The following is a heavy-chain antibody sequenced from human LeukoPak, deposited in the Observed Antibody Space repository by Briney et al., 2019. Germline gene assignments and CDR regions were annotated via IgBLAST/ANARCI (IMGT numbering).Heavy chain of an antibody. Sequence: GESLRLSCAASGFTFSSYSMNWVRQAPGKGLEWVSSISSSSSYIYYADSVKGRFTISRDNAKNSLYLQMNSLRAEDTAVYYCARGSGRAAAGTGDYWGQGTLVTVSS. J-gene: IGHJ4*02. V-gene: IGHV3-21*01. CDR3: ARGSGRAAAGTGDY. D-gene: IGHD6-13*01. CDR2: ISSSSSYI. CDR1: GFTFSSYS.